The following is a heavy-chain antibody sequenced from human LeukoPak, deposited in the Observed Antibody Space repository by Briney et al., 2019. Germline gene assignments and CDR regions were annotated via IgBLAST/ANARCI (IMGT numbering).Heavy chain of an antibody. D-gene: IGHD2-15*01. V-gene: IGHV1-2*06. CDR2: INPNSGGT. CDR1: GYTFTGYY. Sequence: ASVKVSCKASGYTFTGYYMHWVRQAPGQGLEWMGRINPNSGGTNYAQKFQGRVTMTRDTSISTAYMELRSLRSDDTAVYYCARGRLGYCSGGSCLDYWGQGTLVTVSS. J-gene: IGHJ4*02. CDR3: ARGRLGYCSGGSCLDY.